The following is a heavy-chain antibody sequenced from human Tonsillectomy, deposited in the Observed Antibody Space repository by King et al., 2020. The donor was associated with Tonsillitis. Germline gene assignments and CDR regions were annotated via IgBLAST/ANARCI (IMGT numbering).Heavy chain of an antibody. V-gene: IGHV3-23*04. D-gene: IGHD2-15*01. CDR3: AKQIGFCNGGTCSLDY. CDR1: GFTLSNFA. J-gene: IGHJ4*02. Sequence: QLVQSGGGLVQSGGSLRLSCAASGFTLSNFAMSWVRQAPGKGLEWVSRICGSGGYTYYADSVEGRFTISSDNSKNTLGLQMNSLRAEDTAVYYCAKQIGFCNGGTCSLDYWGQGALVTVSS. CDR2: ICGSGGYT.